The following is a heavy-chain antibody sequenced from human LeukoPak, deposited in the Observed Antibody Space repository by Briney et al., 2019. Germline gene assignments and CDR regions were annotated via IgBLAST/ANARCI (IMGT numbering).Heavy chain of an antibody. J-gene: IGHJ3*02. CDR2: IYSAGST. D-gene: IGHD3-16*02. CDR3: ARGRRDYVWGSYRYGDAFDI. V-gene: IGHV3-66*01. Sequence: GGSLRLSCTASGFTVSSNYMNWVRQAPGKGLEWVSIIYSAGSTYYADSVKGRFTISRDNSKNTLYLQMNSLRAEDTAVYYCARGRRDYVWGSYRYGDAFDIWGQGTMVTVSS. CDR1: GFTVSSNY.